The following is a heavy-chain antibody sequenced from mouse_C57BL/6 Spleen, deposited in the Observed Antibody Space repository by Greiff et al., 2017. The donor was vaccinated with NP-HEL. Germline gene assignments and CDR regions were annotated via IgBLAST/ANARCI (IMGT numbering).Heavy chain of an antibody. D-gene: IGHD1-1*01. J-gene: IGHJ2*01. CDR1: GYTFTSYW. CDR2: IDPSDSET. CDR3: ARKGGSSYLDD. V-gene: IGHV1-52*01. Sequence: QVQLQQPGAELVRPGSSVKLSCKASGYTFTSYWMHWVKQRPIQGLEWIGNIDPSDSETHYNQKFKDKATLTVDKSSSTAYMQLSSLTSEDSAVYYCARKGGSSYLDDWGQGTTLTVSS.